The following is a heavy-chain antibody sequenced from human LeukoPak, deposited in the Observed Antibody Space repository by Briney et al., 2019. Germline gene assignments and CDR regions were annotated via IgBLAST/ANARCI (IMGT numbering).Heavy chain of an antibody. D-gene: IGHD3-3*01. J-gene: IGHJ4*02. V-gene: IGHV3-7*01. CDR3: ARGVVYPAWSGPHWSDY. CDR1: GFIFSSYG. CDR2: IKQDASQE. Sequence: PGGSLRLSCAASGFIFSSYGMHWVRQAPGKGPEWVAHIKQDASQEYHVDSVKGRFTISRDNAKNSLYLQMNSLRAEDTAVYYCARGVVYPAWSGPHWSDYWGQGALVTVSS.